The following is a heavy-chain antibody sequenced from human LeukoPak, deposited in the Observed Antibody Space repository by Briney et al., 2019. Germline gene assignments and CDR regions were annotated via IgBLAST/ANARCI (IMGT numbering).Heavy chain of an antibody. CDR3: ARGWEYCSGGSCYSPFDY. CDR2: INPNSGGT. D-gene: IGHD2-15*01. CDR1: GYTFTGYY. J-gene: IGHJ4*02. V-gene: IGHV1-2*02. Sequence: ASVKVSCKASGYTFTGYYMHWVRQAPGQGLEWMGWINPNSGGTNYAQKFRGRVTMTRDTPISTAYMELSSLRSEDTAVYYCARGWEYCSGGSCYSPFDYWGQGTLVTVSS.